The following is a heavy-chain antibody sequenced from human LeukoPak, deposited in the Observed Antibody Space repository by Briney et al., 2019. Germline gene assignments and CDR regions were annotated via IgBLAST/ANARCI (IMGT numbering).Heavy chain of an antibody. V-gene: IGHV4-34*01. CDR2: INHSGST. CDR1: GGSFSGYY. J-gene: IGHJ4*02. D-gene: IGHD6-13*01. Sequence: PSETLSLTCAVYGGSFSGYYWSWIRQPPGKGLEWIGEINHSGSTNYNPSLKSRVTISVDTSKNQFSLKLSSVTAADTAVYYCARDRNLGSIAVATYFDYWGQGTLVTVSS. CDR3: ARDRNLGSIAVATYFDY.